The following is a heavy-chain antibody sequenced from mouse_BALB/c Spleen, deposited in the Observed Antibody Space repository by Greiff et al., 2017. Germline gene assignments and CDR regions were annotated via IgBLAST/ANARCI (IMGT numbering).Heavy chain of an antibody. V-gene: IGHV3-2*02. Sequence: EVKLQESGPGLVKPSQSLSLTCTVTGYSITSDYAWNWIRQFPGNKLEWMGYISYSGSTSYNPSLKSRISITRDTSKNQFFLQLNSVTTEDTATYYCARYDGYYLFDYWGQGTTLTVSS. D-gene: IGHD2-3*01. J-gene: IGHJ2*01. CDR1: GYSITSDYA. CDR3: ARYDGYYLFDY. CDR2: ISYSGST.